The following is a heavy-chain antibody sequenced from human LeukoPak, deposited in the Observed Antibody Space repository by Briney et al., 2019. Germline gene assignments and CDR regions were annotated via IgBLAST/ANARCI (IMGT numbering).Heavy chain of an antibody. Sequence: GGSLRLSCAVSGFIVSGNHINWVRQAPGKGLEWVSVIFSGGSTYYADSMKGRFTISRDNSKNMVFLQMNSLRVEDTAVYYCAASIVDFTYGEYFQHWGQGTLVTVSS. CDR2: IFSGGST. D-gene: IGHD3-22*01. CDR1: GFIVSGNH. J-gene: IGHJ1*01. V-gene: IGHV3-53*01. CDR3: AASIVDFTYGEYFQH.